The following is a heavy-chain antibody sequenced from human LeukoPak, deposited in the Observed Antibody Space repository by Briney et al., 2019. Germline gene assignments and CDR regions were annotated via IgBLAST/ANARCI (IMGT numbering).Heavy chain of an antibody. V-gene: IGHV3-30*02. CDR2: IRYDGSNK. J-gene: IGHJ4*02. CDR1: GFTFSSYG. Sequence: GVLRLSCAASGFTFSSYGMHWARQAPGKGLEWVGFIRYDGSNKYYADSVKGRFTISRDNSKSTLYLQMNSLRAEDTAVYYCAKDVSSTFGSLFDYWGQGTLVTVSS. CDR3: AKDVSSTFGSLFDY. D-gene: IGHD3-10*01.